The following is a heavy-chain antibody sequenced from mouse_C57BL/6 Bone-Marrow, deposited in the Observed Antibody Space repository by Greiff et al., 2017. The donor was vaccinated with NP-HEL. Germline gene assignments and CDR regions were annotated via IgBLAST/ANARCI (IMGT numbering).Heavy chain of an antibody. CDR1: GYTFTSYG. Sequence: QVQLQQSGAELARPGASVKLSCKASGYTFTSYGISWVKQRPGQGLEWIGEIYPRNGNTYYNEKFKGKATLTADKSSSTAYMELRSLTAEDAAVYFWARGGDYCNYDGAMDDWGTGTTVTVSS. CDR3: ARGGDYCNYDGAMDD. D-gene: IGHD2-1*01. V-gene: IGHV1-81*01. CDR2: IYPRNGNT. J-gene: IGHJ4*01.